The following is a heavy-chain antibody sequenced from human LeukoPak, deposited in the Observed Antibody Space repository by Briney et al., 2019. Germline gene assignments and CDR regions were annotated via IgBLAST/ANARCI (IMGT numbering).Heavy chain of an antibody. J-gene: IGHJ4*02. D-gene: IGHD3-22*01. V-gene: IGHV4-59*12. Sequence: SETLSLTCTVSGGSISSYYWSWIRQPPGKGLEWIGYIYYSGSTYYNPSLKSRVTISVDTSKNQFSLKLSSVTAADTAVYYCTRDYYDSSGYYSTSKGQYYFDYWGQGTLVTVSS. CDR3: TRDYYDSSGYYSTSKGQYYFDY. CDR1: GGSISSYY. CDR2: IYYSGST.